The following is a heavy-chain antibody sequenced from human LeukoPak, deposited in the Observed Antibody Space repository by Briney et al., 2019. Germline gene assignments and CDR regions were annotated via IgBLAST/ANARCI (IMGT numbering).Heavy chain of an antibody. D-gene: IGHD1/OR15-1a*01. Sequence: PSETLSLTCTVSGGSISGSSYYWGWIRQPPGKGLEWIGSIYYSGSTYYNPSLKSRVAISVDTSKNQFSLKLSSVTAADTAVYYCARTGYYFDYWGQGTLVTVSS. CDR1: GGSISGSSYY. V-gene: IGHV4-39*07. CDR3: ARTGYYFDY. CDR2: IYYSGST. J-gene: IGHJ4*02.